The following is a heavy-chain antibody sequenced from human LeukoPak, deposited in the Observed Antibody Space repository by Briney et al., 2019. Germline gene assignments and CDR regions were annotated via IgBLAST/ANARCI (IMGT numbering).Heavy chain of an antibody. D-gene: IGHD6-6*01. CDR3: VRVYLESSSSDYYYYYYMNV. CDR2: IIPKFGTA. CDR1: GGTFSSYA. V-gene: IGHV1-69*05. J-gene: IGHJ6*03. Sequence: ASVTVSCKASGGTFSSYAISWVRQAPGQGLEWMGGIIPKFGTANDARMCRGRVTITTDESTSTAYLELSGMRSEDTAVYNRVRVYLESSSSDYYYYYYMNVWGKGTTVTVSS.